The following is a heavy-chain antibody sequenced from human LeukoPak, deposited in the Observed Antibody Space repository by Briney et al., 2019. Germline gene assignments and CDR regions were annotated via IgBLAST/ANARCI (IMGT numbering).Heavy chain of an antibody. D-gene: IGHD3-22*01. J-gene: IGHJ4*02. CDR3: TRLSYYYDSSGCYEDY. CDR2: IRSKANSYAT. V-gene: IGHV3-73*01. Sequence: LTGGSLRLSCAASGFTFSGSAMHWVRQASGKGLEWVGRIRSKANSYATAYAASVKGRFTISRDDSKNTAYLQMNSLKTEDTAVYYCTRLSYYYDSSGCYEDYWGQGTLVTVSS. CDR1: GFTFSGSA.